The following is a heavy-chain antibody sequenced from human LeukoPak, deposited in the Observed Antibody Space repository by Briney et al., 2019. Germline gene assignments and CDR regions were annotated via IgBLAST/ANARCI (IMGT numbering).Heavy chain of an antibody. D-gene: IGHD6-13*01. CDR2: INTADGNT. J-gene: IGHJ5*01. CDR3: ARPGASSPGNWFAS. V-gene: IGHV1-3*04. CDR1: GYTFTNHA. Sequence: GASVKVSRKASGYTFTNHAMYWVRQAPGQGLEWMGWINTADGNTKYSQKFQGRVTITRDTSASIVYLELTSLRSEDTAVYYCARPGASSPGNWFASWGQGTLVTVSS.